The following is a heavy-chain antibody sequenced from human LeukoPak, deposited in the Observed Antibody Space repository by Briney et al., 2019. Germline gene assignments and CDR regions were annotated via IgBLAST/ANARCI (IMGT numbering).Heavy chain of an antibody. J-gene: IGHJ4*02. D-gene: IGHD1-1*01. CDR2: INPKSGGT. CDR1: GYTFTGYY. V-gene: IGHV1-2*02. CDR3: ARNPGQQERRFDY. Sequence: ASVKVSCKASGYTFTGYYMHWVRQAPGQGVEWMGWINPKSGGTNYAQNFQGRVTMTRDTSISTAYMELSGLRSDDTAVYYCARNPGQQERRFDYWGQGTLVTVSS.